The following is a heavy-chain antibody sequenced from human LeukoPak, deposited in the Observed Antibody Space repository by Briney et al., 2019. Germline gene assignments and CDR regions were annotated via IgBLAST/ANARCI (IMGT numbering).Heavy chain of an antibody. CDR3: ARQTGSGLFILP. J-gene: IGHJ4*02. V-gene: IGHV4-39*01. Sequence: SETLSLTCTVSGVSISSSNSYWGWIRQPPGTGLEWIGSIYYSGNTYYNASLKSQVSISIDTSKNQFSLRLTSATAADTAVYYCARQTGSGLFILPGGQGTLVTVSS. CDR2: IYYSGNT. CDR1: GVSISSSNSY. D-gene: IGHD3/OR15-3a*01.